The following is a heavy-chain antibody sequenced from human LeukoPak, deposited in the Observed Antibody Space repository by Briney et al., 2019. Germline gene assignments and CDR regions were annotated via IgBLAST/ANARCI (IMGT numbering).Heavy chain of an antibody. D-gene: IGHD1-20*01. V-gene: IGHV4-61*02. CDR3: ARDPVTGTTPSPNYGMDV. CDR2: IYTSGST. CDR1: GGSISSGNYY. J-gene: IGHJ6*02. Sequence: SETLSLTCTVSGGSISSGNYYWSWIRQPAGKGLEWIGRIYTSGSTNYNPSLKSRVTISVDTPKNQFSLKLSSVTAADTAVYYCARDPVTGTTPSPNYGMDVWGQGTTVTVSS.